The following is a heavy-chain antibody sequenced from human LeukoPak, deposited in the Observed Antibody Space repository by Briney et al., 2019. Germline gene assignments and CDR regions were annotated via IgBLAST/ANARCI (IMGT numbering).Heavy chain of an antibody. J-gene: IGHJ4*02. CDR3: AKLASYYGDGDY. Sequence: PGGSLRLSCAASGFTFSSYAMSWVRQAPGEGLEWVSAISGSGGSTYYADSVKGRFIISRDNSKNTLYLQMNSLRAEDTAVYYCAKLASYYGDGDYWGQGTLVTVSS. V-gene: IGHV3-23*01. D-gene: IGHD4-17*01. CDR1: GFTFSSYA. CDR2: ISGSGGST.